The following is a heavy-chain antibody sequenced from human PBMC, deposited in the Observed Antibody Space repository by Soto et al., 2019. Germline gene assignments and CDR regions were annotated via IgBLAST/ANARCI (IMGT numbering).Heavy chain of an antibody. CDR2: IYHSGST. J-gene: IGHJ6*02. Sequence: TSETLSLTCAVSGGSISSGGYSWSWIRQPPGKGLEWFGYIYHSGSTYYNPSLKSRVTISVDRSKNQFSLKLSSVTAADTAVYYCARASSFIPDTIFGVVIPVSHYYYYYGMDVWGQGTTVTVSS. CDR1: GGSISSGGYS. D-gene: IGHD3-3*01. CDR3: ARASSFIPDTIFGVVIPVSHYYYYYGMDV. V-gene: IGHV4-30-2*01.